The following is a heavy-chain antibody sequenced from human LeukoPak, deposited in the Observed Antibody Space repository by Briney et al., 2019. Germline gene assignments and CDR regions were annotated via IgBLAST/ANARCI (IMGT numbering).Heavy chain of an antibody. CDR2: IQYDGSDI. D-gene: IGHD3-3*02. V-gene: IGHV3-30*02. CDR1: GLTFSSYG. CDR3: AGKASAFFFDY. J-gene: IGHJ4*02. Sequence: GGSLRLSCTASGLTFSSYGMHWVRQAPSKGLEWVSYIQYDGSDIYYADSVKGRFTISRDNSKNTLYLQMNSLRPEDTAVYYCAGKASAFFFDYWGQGTLVTVSS.